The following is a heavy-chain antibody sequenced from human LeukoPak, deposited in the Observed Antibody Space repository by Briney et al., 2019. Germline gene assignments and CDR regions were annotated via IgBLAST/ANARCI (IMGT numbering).Heavy chain of an antibody. J-gene: IGHJ5*02. CDR2: INPNSGGT. V-gene: IGHV1-2*04. D-gene: IGHD6-13*01. CDR1: GYTFTGYY. Sequence: ASVKVSCKASGYTFTGYYMHWVRQAPGQGLEWMGWINPNSGGTNYAQKFRGWVTMTRDTSISTAYMELSRLRSDDTAVYYCAREAAGLNWFDPWGQGTLVTVSS. CDR3: AREAAGLNWFDP.